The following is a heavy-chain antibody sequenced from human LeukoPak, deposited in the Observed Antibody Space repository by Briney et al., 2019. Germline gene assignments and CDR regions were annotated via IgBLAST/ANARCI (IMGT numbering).Heavy chain of an antibody. Sequence: GESLRISCKGSGYGFTSYWISWVRQMPGKGLEWMGRIDPSDSYTNYSPSFQGHFTISADKSISTAYLQWSSLKASDTAVYYCARGPGVGATYYYYYGMDVWGQGTTVTVSS. CDR2: IDPSDSYT. D-gene: IGHD1-26*01. V-gene: IGHV5-10-1*01. J-gene: IGHJ6*02. CDR3: ARGPGVGATYYYYYGMDV. CDR1: GYGFTSYW.